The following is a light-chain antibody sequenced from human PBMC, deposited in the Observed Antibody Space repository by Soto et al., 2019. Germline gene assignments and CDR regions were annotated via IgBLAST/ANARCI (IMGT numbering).Light chain of an antibody. Sequence: EVVMTQSTLSLPVTLGQPASISCRSSQSLVNSDGNTDLNWFHQRTGKSTKSLIYKVSNRDSGVPDRFSGSWSVTDFTLRISGVDAEDVGVYYCMQASHWPRTFGQGTRVEI. V-gene: IGKV2-30*01. CDR1: QSLVNSDGNTD. J-gene: IGKJ1*01. CDR2: KVS. CDR3: MQASHWPRT.